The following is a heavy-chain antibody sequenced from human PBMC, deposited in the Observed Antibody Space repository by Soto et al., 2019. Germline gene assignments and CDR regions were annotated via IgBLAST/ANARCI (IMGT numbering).Heavy chain of an antibody. J-gene: IGHJ6*01. CDR2: IYPGDSDT. CDR1: GYSFTSYW. Sequence: GESLKISCKGSGYSFTSYWIGWVRQMPGKGLEWMGIIYPGDSDTRYSPSFQGQVTISADKSISTAYLQWSSLKASDTAMYYCARHMAVVPAAIGDAYCYGMEVWGYGKTVTGSS. D-gene: IGHD2-2*02. V-gene: IGHV5-51*01. CDR3: ARHMAVVPAAIGDAYCYGMEV.